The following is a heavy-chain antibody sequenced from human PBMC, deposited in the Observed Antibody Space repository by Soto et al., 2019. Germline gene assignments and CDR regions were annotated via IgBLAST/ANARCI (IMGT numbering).Heavy chain of an antibody. CDR1: GFTFSSYA. CDR2: ISGSGGST. J-gene: IGHJ3*02. V-gene: IGHV3-23*01. CDR3: AKRGESGYGVGAFDI. Sequence: EVQLLESGGGLVQPGGSLRLSCAASGFTFSSYAMSWVRQAPGTGLEWVSAISGSGGSTYYADSVKGRFTISRDNSKNPLYLQMNSLRAEDTAVYYCAKRGESGYGVGAFDIWGQGTMVTVSS. D-gene: IGHD5-12*01.